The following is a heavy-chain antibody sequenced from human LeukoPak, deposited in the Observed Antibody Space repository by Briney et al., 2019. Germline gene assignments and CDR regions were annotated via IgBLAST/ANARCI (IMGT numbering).Heavy chain of an antibody. CDR3: ANNYVWGSYTFDY. Sequence: GGSLRLSCAASGFTFSSYAMHWVRQAPGKGPEWVAVISYDGSNKYYADSVKGRFTISRDNSKNTLYLQMNSLRAEDTAVYYCANNYVWGSYTFDYWGQGTLVTVSS. CDR2: ISYDGSNK. V-gene: IGHV3-30-3*01. CDR1: GFTFSSYA. J-gene: IGHJ4*02. D-gene: IGHD3-16*01.